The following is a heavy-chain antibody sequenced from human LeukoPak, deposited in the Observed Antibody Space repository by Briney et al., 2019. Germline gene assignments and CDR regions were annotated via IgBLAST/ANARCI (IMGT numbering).Heavy chain of an antibody. Sequence: GGSLRLSCAASGFTFSSYSMNWVRQAPGKGLVWVSSISSSSSYINYADSVKGRFTISRDNAKNSRYLQMNRLRAEDTAVYYCARASLGITMVRGVIIPDYWGQGTLVTVSS. CDR3: ARASLGITMVRGVIIPDY. CDR2: ISSSSSYI. J-gene: IGHJ4*02. V-gene: IGHV3-21*01. CDR1: GFTFSSYS. D-gene: IGHD3-10*01.